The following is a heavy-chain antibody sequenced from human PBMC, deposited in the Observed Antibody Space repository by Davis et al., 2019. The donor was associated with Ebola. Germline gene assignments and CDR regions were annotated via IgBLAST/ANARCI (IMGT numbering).Heavy chain of an antibody. D-gene: IGHD6-19*01. CDR3: ARAAPHRGGWYADGMDV. J-gene: IGHJ6*02. CDR2: IIPIFGTA. CDR1: GGTFSSYA. Sequence: SVKVSCKASGGTFSSYAISWVRQAPGQGLEWMGGIIPIFGTASYAQKFQGRVTMTRDTSTSTVYMELSSLRSEDTAVYYCARAAPHRGGWYADGMDVWGQGTTVTVSS. V-gene: IGHV1-69*05.